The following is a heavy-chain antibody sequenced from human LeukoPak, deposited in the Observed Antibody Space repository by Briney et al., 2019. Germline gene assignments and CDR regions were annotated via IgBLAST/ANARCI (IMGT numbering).Heavy chain of an antibody. CDR2: ISGSGGST. Sequence: GGSLRLSCAASGFTFSSYSMNWVRQAPGKGLEWVSAISGSGGSTYYADSVKGRFTISRDNSKNTLYLQMNSLRAEDTAVYYCAKDPSVRGNYPHFDYWGQGTLVTVSS. D-gene: IGHD1-7*01. CDR3: AKDPSVRGNYPHFDY. CDR1: GFTFSSYS. J-gene: IGHJ4*02. V-gene: IGHV3-23*01.